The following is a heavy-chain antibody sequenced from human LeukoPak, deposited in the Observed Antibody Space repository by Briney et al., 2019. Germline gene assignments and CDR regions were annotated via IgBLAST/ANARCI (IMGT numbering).Heavy chain of an antibody. Sequence: SETLSLTCTVFGGSISSYYWSWIRQPAGKGLEWIGRIYTSGSTNYNPSLKSRVTMSVDTSKNQFSLKLSSVTAADTAVYYCASLPPEGYCSSTSCYGYWGQGTLVTVSS. CDR1: GGSISSYY. J-gene: IGHJ4*02. CDR3: ASLPPEGYCSSTSCYGY. V-gene: IGHV4-4*07. D-gene: IGHD2-2*01. CDR2: IYTSGST.